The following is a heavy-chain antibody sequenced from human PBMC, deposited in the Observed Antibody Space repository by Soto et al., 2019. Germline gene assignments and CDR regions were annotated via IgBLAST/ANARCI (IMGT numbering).Heavy chain of an antibody. Sequence: EVQLVESGGGLVQPGGSLRLSCAASGFTFSSHSMNWVRQAPGKGLEWVSYISSSSSTIYYADSVKGRFTISRDNAKNSLYLQMNSLRDEDTAVYYCAREAAAGYLNWFDPWGQGTLVTVSS. D-gene: IGHD6-13*01. V-gene: IGHV3-48*02. CDR1: GFTFSSHS. J-gene: IGHJ5*02. CDR3: AREAAAGYLNWFDP. CDR2: ISSSSSTI.